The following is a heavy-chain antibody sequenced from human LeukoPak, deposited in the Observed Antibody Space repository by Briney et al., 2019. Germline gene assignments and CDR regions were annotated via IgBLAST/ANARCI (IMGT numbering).Heavy chain of an antibody. CDR3: ARDSIAAAGADY. CDR2: INPNSGGT. V-gene: IGHV1-2*02. Sequence: GASVKVSCKASGYTFTGYYMHWVRQAPGQGLEWMGWINPNSGGTNYAQKFQGGVTMTRDTSISTAYMELSRLRSDDTAVYYCARDSIAAAGADYWGQGTLVTVSS. CDR1: GYTFTGYY. J-gene: IGHJ4*02. D-gene: IGHD6-13*01.